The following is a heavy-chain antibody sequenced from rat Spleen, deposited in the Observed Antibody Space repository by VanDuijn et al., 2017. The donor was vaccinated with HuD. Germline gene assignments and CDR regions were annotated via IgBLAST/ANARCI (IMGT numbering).Heavy chain of an antibody. J-gene: IGHJ2*01. V-gene: IGHV5-20*01. CDR2: ISYDGTAT. Sequence: EVQLVESGGGLVQPGRSMKLSCAASGLSFSNYDMAWVRQAPTKGLEWVASISYDGTATYYRDSVKGRFTLSRDNAKSTLYLQMGSLRSEDTATYYCTREDYWGQGVMVTVSS. CDR3: TREDY. CDR1: GLSFSNYD.